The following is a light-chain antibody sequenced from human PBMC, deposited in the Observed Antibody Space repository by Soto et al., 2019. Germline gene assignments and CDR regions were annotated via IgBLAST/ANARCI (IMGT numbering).Light chain of an antibody. Sequence: QSVLTQPASVSGSPGQSIAISCTGTSSDVGGYDYVSWYQQHPGKAPKLMIYDVSNRPSGVSNRFSGSKSGNTASLTISGLQAEDEGDYYCSYYTSSNSWVFGGGTKLTVL. J-gene: IGLJ3*02. CDR2: DVS. CDR3: SYYTSSNSWV. V-gene: IGLV2-14*01. CDR1: SSDVGGYDY.